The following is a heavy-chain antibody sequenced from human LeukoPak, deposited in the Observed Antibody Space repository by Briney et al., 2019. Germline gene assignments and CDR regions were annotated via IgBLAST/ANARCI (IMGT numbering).Heavy chain of an antibody. CDR2: IKQDGSAK. D-gene: IGHD2-2*01. CDR1: GFTFSSYW. J-gene: IGHJ4*02. V-gene: IGHV3-7*01. CDR3: AKVERIVVVPAAIDY. Sequence: GGSLRLSCAASGFTFSSYWMTWVRQAPGKGLEWVANIKQDGSAKYYVDSVKGRFTISRDNSKNTLYLQMNSLRAEDTAVYYCAKVERIVVVPAAIDYWGQGTLVTVSS.